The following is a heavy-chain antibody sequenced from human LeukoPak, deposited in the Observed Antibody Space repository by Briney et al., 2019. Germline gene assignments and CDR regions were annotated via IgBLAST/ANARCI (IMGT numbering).Heavy chain of an antibody. CDR3: AKATQYYEFWSRLRGAFDI. CDR2: ISGSGGST. J-gene: IGHJ3*02. Sequence: GGSLRLSCGASVFTFSSYAMSWVRQAPGKGLEWVSAISGSGGSTYYADSVKGRFTISRDNSKNTLYLQMNSLRAEDTAVYYCAKATQYYEFWSRLRGAFDIWGQGTMVTVSS. D-gene: IGHD3-3*01. CDR1: VFTFSSYA. V-gene: IGHV3-23*01.